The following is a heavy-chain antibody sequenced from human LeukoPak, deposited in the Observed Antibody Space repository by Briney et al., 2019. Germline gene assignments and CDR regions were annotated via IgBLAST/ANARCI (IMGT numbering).Heavy chain of an antibody. CDR1: GYSFTSYW. J-gene: IGHJ3*02. D-gene: IGHD2-15*01. Sequence: GESLKISCKGSGYSFTSYWIGWVRQMPGKGLEWMGIIYPGDSDTRYSPSFQGQVTISADKSISTAYLQWSSLKASDTAMYFCARPRVVAATTFHAAFDTWGQGTLVSVSS. CDR3: ARPRVVAATTFHAAFDT. V-gene: IGHV5-51*01. CDR2: IYPGDSDT.